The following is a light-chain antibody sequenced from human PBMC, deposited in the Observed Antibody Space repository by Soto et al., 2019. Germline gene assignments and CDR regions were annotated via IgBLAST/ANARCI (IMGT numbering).Light chain of an antibody. CDR3: QQSYRTPHT. CDR1: QGVSAY. J-gene: IGKJ2*01. Sequence: DIPMTQSPSSLSASVVARVTIPCRASQGVSAYLLWYQQRQGRAPKLLIYAASNLLSGVPSRFSGSGSGTNFTLTISSLQPEDVATYYCQQSYRTPHTFGQGTKLETK. CDR2: AAS. V-gene: IGKV1-39*01.